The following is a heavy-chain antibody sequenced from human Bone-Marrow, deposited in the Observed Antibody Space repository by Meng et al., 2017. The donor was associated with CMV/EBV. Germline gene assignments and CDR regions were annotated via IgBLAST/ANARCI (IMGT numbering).Heavy chain of an antibody. CDR3: ARVLGLLLDY. Sequence: SETLSLTFTVSGGSISSYYWSWIRQPPGKGLEWIGYIYYSGSTNYNPSLKSRVTISVDTSKNQFSLKLSSVTAADTAVYYCARVLGLLLDYWGQGTLVTVSS. V-gene: IGHV4-59*12. J-gene: IGHJ4*02. D-gene: IGHD2-15*01. CDR2: IYYSGST. CDR1: GGSISSYY.